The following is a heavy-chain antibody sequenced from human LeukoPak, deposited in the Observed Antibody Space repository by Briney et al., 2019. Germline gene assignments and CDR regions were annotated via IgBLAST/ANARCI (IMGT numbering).Heavy chain of an antibody. CDR2: IYTSGST. J-gene: IGHJ4*02. V-gene: IGHV4-4*07. Sequence: SETLSLTCTVSGGSISSYYWSWIRQPAGKGLEWIGRIYTSGSTNYNPSLKSRVTMSVDTSKNQFSLKLSSVTAADTAVYYCASTGPPPYISGWSSATVYYFESWGQGTLVTVSS. CDR3: ASTGPPPYISGWSSATVYYFES. D-gene: IGHD6-19*01. CDR1: GGSISSYY.